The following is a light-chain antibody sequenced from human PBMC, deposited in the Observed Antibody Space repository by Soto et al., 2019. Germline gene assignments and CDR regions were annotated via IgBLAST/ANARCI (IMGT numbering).Light chain of an antibody. J-gene: IGKJ1*01. CDR3: LQGYSSPRT. Sequence: ALQMTQSPSSLSASVGDRVTITCLASQDISTELGWNQQKPGKVPKLLIYGATTLQSGVPSRFSGSRSGTDVTLTISGLQPEDFATYYFLQGYSSPRTCGQGTKVEVK. CDR1: QDISTE. CDR2: GAT. V-gene: IGKV1-6*01.